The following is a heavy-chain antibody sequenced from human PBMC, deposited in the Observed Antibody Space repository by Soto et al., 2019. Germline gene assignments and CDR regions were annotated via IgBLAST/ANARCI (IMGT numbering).Heavy chain of an antibody. CDR2: IRFDGSNE. V-gene: IGHV3-33*01. D-gene: IGHD1-7*01. CDR1: GGIFHGYG. Sequence: PGGSLRLSCAVPGGIFHGYGMHWVRQAPGKGLEWVAIIRFDGSNEEYADSMKGRFTISRDNSNNTSYLQMNTLGAEDTAVYYCARDGIGGTVFRGYLDYWGRGTVVTVSS. J-gene: IGHJ4*02. CDR3: ARDGIGGTVFRGYLDY.